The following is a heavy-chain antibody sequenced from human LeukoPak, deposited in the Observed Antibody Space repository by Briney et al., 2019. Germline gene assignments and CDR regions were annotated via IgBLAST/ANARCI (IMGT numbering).Heavy chain of an antibody. J-gene: IGHJ4*02. CDR3: ASVNVPATSH. D-gene: IGHD2-15*01. CDR2: IRGIGSST. CDR1: GFTVSTYA. Sequence: HPGGALRLSCAASGFTVSTYAMSWVRQAPGKGLEWVSSIRGIGSSTYYADSVKGRFTISRDNAKNTLYLQMNSLRAEDTAVYYCASVNVPATSHWGQGTLVTVSS. V-gene: IGHV3-23*01.